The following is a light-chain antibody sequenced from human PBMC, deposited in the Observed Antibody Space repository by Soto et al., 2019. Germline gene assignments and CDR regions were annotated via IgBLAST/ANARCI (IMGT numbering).Light chain of an antibody. J-gene: IGKJ2*01. CDR1: ESLFGF. V-gene: IGKV3-15*01. Sequence: DIVLTQSPATLSVSPGDTVTLSCRASESLFGFLAWYQQKPGQAPRLLMYGVSTSATGIPARFSGGGSATDFNLTISSLQSEDSAFYFCQSYNDWPFASGLGTRLEI. CDR2: GVS. CDR3: QSYNDWPFA.